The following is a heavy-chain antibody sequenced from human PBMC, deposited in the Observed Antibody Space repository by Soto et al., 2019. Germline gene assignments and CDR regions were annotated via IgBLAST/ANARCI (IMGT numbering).Heavy chain of an antibody. J-gene: IGHJ4*02. Sequence: EVQLVESGGVVVQPGGSLRLSCAASGFTFDDYTMHWVRQAPGKGLEWVSLISWDGGSTYYADSVKGRFTISRDNSKNSLYLQMNSLRTEDTALYYCAKDILYGSGSYYPLFDYWGQGTLVTVSS. V-gene: IGHV3-43*01. CDR1: GFTFDDYT. CDR2: ISWDGGST. D-gene: IGHD3-10*01. CDR3: AKDILYGSGSYYPLFDY.